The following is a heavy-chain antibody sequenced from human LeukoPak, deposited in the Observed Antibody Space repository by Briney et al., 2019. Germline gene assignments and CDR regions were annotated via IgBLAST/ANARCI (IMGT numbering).Heavy chain of an antibody. CDR3: AKENPGIAAGTTTTYYDFWSGYWRSPNYYYYMDV. CDR2: ISASGGST. Sequence: QPGGSLRLSCAAPGFTFSSYAMSWVRQAPGKGLERVSTISASGGSTYYADSVKGQFTISRDNSKNTLYLQMNSLRAEDTAVYYCAKENPGIAAGTTTTYYDFWSGYWRSPNYYYYMDVWGKGTTVTVSS. V-gene: IGHV3-23*01. J-gene: IGHJ6*03. CDR1: GFTFSSYA. D-gene: IGHD3-3*01.